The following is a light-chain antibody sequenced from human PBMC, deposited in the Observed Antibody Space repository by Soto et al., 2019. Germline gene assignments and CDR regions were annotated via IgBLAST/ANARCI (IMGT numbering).Light chain of an antibody. CDR3: QQYNNWPPT. Sequence: EIAMTQSPATLSVSPGERATLSCRASQSVSGNLAWYQQKPGQAPRLRIYGASTRATGIPARFSGSGSGTEFPLTISSLQSEDFAVYYCQQYNNWPPTFGQGTKVEIK. V-gene: IGKV3-15*01. J-gene: IGKJ1*01. CDR2: GAS. CDR1: QSVSGN.